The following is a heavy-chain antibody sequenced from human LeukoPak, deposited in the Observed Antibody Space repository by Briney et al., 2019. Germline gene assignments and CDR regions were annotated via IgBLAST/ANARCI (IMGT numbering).Heavy chain of an antibody. V-gene: IGHV4-59*01. CDR1: GGSFSGYY. J-gene: IGHJ4*02. CDR3: ARENPSGYYNRPIDY. Sequence: SETLSLTCAVYGGSFSGYYWSWIRQPPGKGLEWIGDIYYSGSFKYNPSLKSRVTMSVDTSKNQFSLKLSSVTAADTAIYYCARENPSGYYNRPIDYWGQGTLVTVSS. D-gene: IGHD3-22*01. CDR2: IYYSGSF.